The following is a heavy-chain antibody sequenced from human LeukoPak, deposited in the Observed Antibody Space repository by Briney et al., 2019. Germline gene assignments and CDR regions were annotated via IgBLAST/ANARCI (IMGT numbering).Heavy chain of an antibody. J-gene: IGHJ4*02. CDR2: INAGNGNT. CDR3: ARDMFGNYYFDY. Sequence: ASVKVSCKASGYTFTGYYMHWVRQAPGQGLEWMGWINAGNGNTKYSQEFQGRVTMTRDTSISTAYMELSRLRSDDTAVYYYARDMFGNYYFDYWGQGTLVTVSS. V-gene: IGHV1-2*02. CDR1: GYTFTGYY. D-gene: IGHD3-10*02.